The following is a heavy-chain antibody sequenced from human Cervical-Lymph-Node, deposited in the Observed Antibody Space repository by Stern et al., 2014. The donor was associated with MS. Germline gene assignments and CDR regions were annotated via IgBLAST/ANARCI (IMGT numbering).Heavy chain of an antibody. CDR3: ARGAGDNWFDP. V-gene: IGHV1-69*06. Sequence: VQLVQSGADVKKPGSSVRVSCKAYGGTSWRRQAPGQGLERMGGILRPVGTRHYEQRFHGGVSINGGKSTNTPYMELSSLRSDDTAIYYCARGAGDNWFDPWGQGTLVSVSS. CDR2: ILRPVGTR. D-gene: IGHD3-10*01. CDR1: GGT. J-gene: IGHJ5*02.